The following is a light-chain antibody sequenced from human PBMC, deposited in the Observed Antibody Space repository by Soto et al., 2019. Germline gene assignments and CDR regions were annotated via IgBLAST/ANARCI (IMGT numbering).Light chain of an antibody. CDR2: GAS. J-gene: IGKJ1*01. CDR1: QMVSSN. CDR3: QQYGSSPQT. V-gene: IGKV3-20*01. Sequence: ELVMTQSPATLSVSPGERAILSCRASQMVSSNLAWYHQKPGQAPRFLINGASSRATGIPDRFSGSGSGTDFTLTISRLEPEDFAVYYCQQYGSSPQTFGQGTKVDI.